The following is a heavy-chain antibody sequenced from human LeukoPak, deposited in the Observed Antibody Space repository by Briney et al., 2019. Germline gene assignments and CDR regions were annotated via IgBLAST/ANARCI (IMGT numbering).Heavy chain of an antibody. CDR2: INPNSGGT. CDR1: GYTFTGYY. Sequence: GASVKVSCKASGYTFTGYYMHWVRQAPGQGLEWMGWINPNSGGTNYAQKFQGRVTVTRDTSISTAYMELSRLTSDDTAGYFCARGLSRSGYNWSPLVDYWGQGTLVTVSS. D-gene: IGHD5-24*01. V-gene: IGHV1-2*02. J-gene: IGHJ4*02. CDR3: ARGLSRSGYNWSPLVDY.